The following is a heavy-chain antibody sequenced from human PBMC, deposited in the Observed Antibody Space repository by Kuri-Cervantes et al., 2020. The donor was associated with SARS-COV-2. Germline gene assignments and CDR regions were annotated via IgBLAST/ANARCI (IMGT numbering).Heavy chain of an antibody. D-gene: IGHD3-10*01. CDR1: GGSVSGGSHY. V-gene: IGHV4-61*01. J-gene: IGHJ4*02. CDR3: ARTLDYYGSGTYCFDY. Sequence: ESLKISCIVSGGSVSGGSHYWSWIRQPPGKGLEWIGYIYYSGSTKYNPSLKSRVTMSVDTSKNQFSLKLNSVTPADTAVYYCARTLDYYGSGTYCFDYWGQGTLVTVSS. CDR2: IYYSGST.